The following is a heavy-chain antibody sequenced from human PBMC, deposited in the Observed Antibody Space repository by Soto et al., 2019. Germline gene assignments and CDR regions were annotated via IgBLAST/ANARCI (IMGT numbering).Heavy chain of an antibody. Sequence: GGSLRLSCAASGFTFRSFTMNWVRQAPGKGLEWVSTISSNSAYIYYTDALRGRFTISRDNAKNSLHQQMNSLRAEDTAVYYCTRDASRDSSARGWFDPWGPGTLVTVSS. CDR1: GFTFRSFT. CDR2: ISSNSAYI. J-gene: IGHJ5*02. D-gene: IGHD6-13*01. V-gene: IGHV3-21*01. CDR3: TRDASRDSSARGWFDP.